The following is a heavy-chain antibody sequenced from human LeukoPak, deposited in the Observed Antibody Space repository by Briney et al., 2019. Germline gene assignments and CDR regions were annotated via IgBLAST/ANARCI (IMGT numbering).Heavy chain of an antibody. Sequence: ASVTVSCTASGYTFTSYGISWVRQAPGQGLEWMGWISAYNGNTNYAQKLQGRVTMTTDTSTSTAYMELRSLRSDDTAVYYCARHRWELFRAFDIWGQGTMVTVSS. CDR3: ARHRWELFRAFDI. V-gene: IGHV1-18*01. J-gene: IGHJ3*02. D-gene: IGHD1-26*01. CDR2: ISAYNGNT. CDR1: GYTFTSYG.